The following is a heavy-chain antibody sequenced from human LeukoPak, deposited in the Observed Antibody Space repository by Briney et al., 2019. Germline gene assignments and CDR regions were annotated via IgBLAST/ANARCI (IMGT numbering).Heavy chain of an antibody. J-gene: IGHJ4*02. V-gene: IGHV4-30-2*01. Sequence: PSETLSLTCAVSGGSISSGGYSWSWVRQPPGKGLEWIGYIYHSGSTYYNPSLKGRVTISVDRSKNQFSLKLSSVTAADTAVYYCARGGGDDYGDQFDYWGQGTLVTVSS. CDR3: ARGGGDDYGDQFDY. CDR2: IYHSGST. CDR1: GGSISSGGYS. D-gene: IGHD4-17*01.